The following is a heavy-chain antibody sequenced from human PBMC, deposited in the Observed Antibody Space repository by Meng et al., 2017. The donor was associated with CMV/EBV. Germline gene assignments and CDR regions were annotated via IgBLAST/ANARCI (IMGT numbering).Heavy chain of an antibody. J-gene: IGHJ4*02. Sequence: YGGSFSGYYWSWIRQPPGKGLEWIGEINHSGSTNYNPSLKSRVTISVDTSKNQFSLKLSSVTAADTAVYYCARGVPDFWSGYYLYFDYWGQGTLAPSPQ. D-gene: IGHD3-3*01. CDR1: GGSFSGYY. V-gene: IGHV4-34*01. CDR2: INHSGST. CDR3: ARGVPDFWSGYYLYFDY.